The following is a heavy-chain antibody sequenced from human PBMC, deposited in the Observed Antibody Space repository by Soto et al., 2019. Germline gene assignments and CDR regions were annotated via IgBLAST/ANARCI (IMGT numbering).Heavy chain of an antibody. CDR1: GFTVSSNY. Sequence: PGGSLRLSCASSGFTVSSNYMSWVRQAPGKGLEWVSVIYSGGSTYYADSVKGRFTISRDNSKNTLYLQMNSLRAEDTAVYYCARGKESACSSTSCYAPYYYYYMDVWGKGTTVTVSS. V-gene: IGHV3-66*01. D-gene: IGHD2-2*01. CDR3: ARGKESACSSTSCYAPYYYYYMDV. J-gene: IGHJ6*03. CDR2: IYSGGST.